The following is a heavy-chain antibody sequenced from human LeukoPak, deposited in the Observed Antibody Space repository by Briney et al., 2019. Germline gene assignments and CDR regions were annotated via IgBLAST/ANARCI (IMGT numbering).Heavy chain of an antibody. D-gene: IGHD4-23*01. CDR2: IGRSGGDI. Sequence: GGSLRLSCAASGFTFSSYAMTWVRQAPGKGLEWGSDIGRSGGDIQYVESVEGRFTISRDNSKNTLYPQMNSLRAEDTAVYYCAKYAPPTTVVTRYFDYWGQGTLVTVSS. CDR1: GFTFSSYA. J-gene: IGHJ4*02. CDR3: AKYAPPTTVVTRYFDY. V-gene: IGHV3-23*01.